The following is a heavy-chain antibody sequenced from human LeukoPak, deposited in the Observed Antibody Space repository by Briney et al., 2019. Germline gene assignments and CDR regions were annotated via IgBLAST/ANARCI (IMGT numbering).Heavy chain of an antibody. J-gene: IGHJ4*02. V-gene: IGHV3-30*18. CDR1: GFTFSSYG. D-gene: IGHD3-10*01. Sequence: QPGSSLRLSCAASGFTFSSYGMHGVRQAPGKGLEWVAVISYDGSNKYYADSVKGRFTISRDNSKNTLYLQMNSMRAEDTAVYYCAKDRIHYGSGSPDYWGQGTLVTVSS. CDR2: ISYDGSNK. CDR3: AKDRIHYGSGSPDY.